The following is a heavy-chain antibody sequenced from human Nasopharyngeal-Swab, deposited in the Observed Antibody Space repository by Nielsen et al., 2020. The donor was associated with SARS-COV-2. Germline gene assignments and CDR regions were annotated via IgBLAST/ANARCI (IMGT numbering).Heavy chain of an antibody. V-gene: IGHV3-30*02. CDR3: AKDGDRDGYGDFCLDY. Sequence: GSLRLSCAASGFTFSSYGMHWVRQAPGKGLEWVAFIRYDGSNKYYADSVKGRFTISRDNSKNTLYLQMNSLRAEDTAVYYCAKDGDRDGYGDFCLDYWGQGTLVTVSS. CDR2: IRYDGSNK. D-gene: IGHD4-17*01. J-gene: IGHJ4*02. CDR1: GFTFSSYG.